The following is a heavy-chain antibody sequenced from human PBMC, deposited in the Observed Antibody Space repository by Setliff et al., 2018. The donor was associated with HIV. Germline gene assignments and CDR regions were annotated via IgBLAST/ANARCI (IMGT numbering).Heavy chain of an antibody. D-gene: IGHD5-12*01. CDR1: GYSISSGYY. Sequence: ASETLSLTCAVSGYSISSGYYWGWIRQPPGKGLEWIGSIYHSGSTYYNPSLESRVTISVDTSKNQFSLKLSSVTAADTAVYYCARLSPQYSGYDSGAFGYWGQGTLVTVSS. CDR2: IYHSGST. V-gene: IGHV4-38-2*01. CDR3: ARLSPQYSGYDSGAFGY. J-gene: IGHJ4*02.